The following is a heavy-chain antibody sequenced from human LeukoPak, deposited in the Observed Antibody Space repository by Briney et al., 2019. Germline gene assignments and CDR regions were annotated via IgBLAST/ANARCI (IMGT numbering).Heavy chain of an antibody. V-gene: IGHV1-46*01. CDR3: ARGPRSTYYGGNFDY. Sequence: ASVKVSCKASGYTFTSYYMHWVRQAPGQGLEWMGIINPSGGSTSYAQKFQGRVTMTRDMSTSTVYMELSSLRSEDTAVYYCARGPRSTYYGGNFDYWGQGTPVTVSS. CDR1: GYTFTSYY. J-gene: IGHJ4*02. CDR2: INPSGGST. D-gene: IGHD4-23*01.